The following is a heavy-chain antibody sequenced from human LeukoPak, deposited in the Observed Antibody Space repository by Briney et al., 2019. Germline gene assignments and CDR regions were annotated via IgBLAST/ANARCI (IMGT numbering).Heavy chain of an antibody. D-gene: IGHD1-26*01. V-gene: IGHV3-53*05. Sequence: GGSLRLSCAASGFTVSSNYMNWVRQAPGKGLEWVSVIYSGGSTYYADSVKGRFTISRDNSKNTLYLQMNSLRSDDTAVYYCARWTIGPKYSRFDPWGQGTLVTVSS. CDR1: GFTVSSNY. CDR3: ARWTIGPKYSRFDP. J-gene: IGHJ5*02. CDR2: IYSGGST.